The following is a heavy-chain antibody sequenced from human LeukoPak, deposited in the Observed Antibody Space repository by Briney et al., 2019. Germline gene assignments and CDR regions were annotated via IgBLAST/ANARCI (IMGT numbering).Heavy chain of an antibody. D-gene: IGHD1-26*01. Sequence: ASVKVSFKASGYTFIVYYMHWVRQAPGQGLEWMGLINPNSGGTNYAQKFQGRVTMTRDTSISTAYMELSRLRSDDTAVYYCARVLGPTSYSDYWGQGTLVTVSS. J-gene: IGHJ4*02. V-gene: IGHV1-2*02. CDR1: GYTFIVYY. CDR2: INPNSGGT. CDR3: ARVLGPTSYSDY.